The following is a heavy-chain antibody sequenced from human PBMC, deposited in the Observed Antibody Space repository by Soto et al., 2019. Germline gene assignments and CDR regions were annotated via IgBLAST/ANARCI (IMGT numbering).Heavy chain of an antibody. J-gene: IGHJ5*02. D-gene: IGHD2-15*01. CDR1: GGTFSNYA. CDR3: AKDGGREGYFGNWFDP. V-gene: IGHV1-69*15. CDR2: IIPIFGTR. Sequence: QVQLVQSGAEVKKPGSSVKVSCKASGGTFSNYAITWVRQAPGQGLEWLGRIIPIFGTRYYAQKFRGRVTITADDSTTTPYMELSSLRSEDTAVYYCAKDGGREGYFGNWFDPWGQGTLVTVSS.